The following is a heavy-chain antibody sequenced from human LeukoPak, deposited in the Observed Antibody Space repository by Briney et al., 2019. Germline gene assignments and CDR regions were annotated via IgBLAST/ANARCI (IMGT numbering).Heavy chain of an antibody. CDR2: IYSGGST. Sequence: TGGSLRLSCAASGFTVSSNYMSWVRQAPGKGLEWVSVIYSGGSTYYADSVKGRFTISRDNSKNTLYLQVNSLRAEDTAVYYCARDPGIAVAGSHYWGQGTLVTVSS. J-gene: IGHJ4*02. CDR1: GFTVSSNY. V-gene: IGHV3-66*01. D-gene: IGHD6-19*01. CDR3: ARDPGIAVAGSHY.